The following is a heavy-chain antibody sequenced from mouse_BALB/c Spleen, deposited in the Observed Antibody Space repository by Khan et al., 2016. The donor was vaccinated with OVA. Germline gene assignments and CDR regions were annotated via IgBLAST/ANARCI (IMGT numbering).Heavy chain of an antibody. CDR3: ARTTRIKY. CDR1: GFSITSGYG. D-gene: IGHD2-12*01. V-gene: IGHV3-2*02. Sequence: EVQLQESGPGLVKPSQSLSLTCTVTGFSITSGYGWNWIRQFPGNKLEWMGYISYSGSTNSNPSLKSRISITRVTSKNQFFRQLNSGTTEDTDTYYCARTTRIKYWGQGTTLTVSS. CDR2: ISYSGST. J-gene: IGHJ2*01.